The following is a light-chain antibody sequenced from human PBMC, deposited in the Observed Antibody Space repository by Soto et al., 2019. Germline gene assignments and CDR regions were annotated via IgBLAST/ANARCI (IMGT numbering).Light chain of an antibody. CDR1: QSVNSN. J-gene: IGKJ1*01. V-gene: IGKV3-20*01. CDR3: QQYSRAPLP. CDR2: GAS. Sequence: EKVMPPSQGTLSLSPGERAPLSCRASQSVNSNLAWYQQKPGQATRLVISGASSRTSGIPDRFSASGSGTDFTLTTTRLEPEDFAVYYCQQYSRAPLPVAQGTQ.